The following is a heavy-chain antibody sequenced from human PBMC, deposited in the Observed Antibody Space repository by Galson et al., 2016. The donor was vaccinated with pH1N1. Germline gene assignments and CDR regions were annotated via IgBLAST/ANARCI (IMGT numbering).Heavy chain of an antibody. V-gene: IGHV3-11*03. J-gene: IGHJ4*02. CDR1: GFSFSDYY. D-gene: IGHD6-19*01. CDR2: IRSSRRDT. Sequence: SLRLSCAASGFSFSDYYMSWVRQAPGKGLEWVSYIRSSRRDTNYADSVKGRFSISRDNAKNLLFLQMNSLRAEDTAVYYCASGGVSVAAVFDLWGQGALVTGSP. CDR3: ASGGVSVAAVFDL.